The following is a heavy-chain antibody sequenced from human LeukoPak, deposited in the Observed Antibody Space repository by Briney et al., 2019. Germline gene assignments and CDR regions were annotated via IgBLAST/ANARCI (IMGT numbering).Heavy chain of an antibody. CDR2: IYHSGST. CDR1: GYSISSGYY. J-gene: IGHJ5*02. CDR3: ARGPDYYDSSGYLGP. Sequence: SETLSLTCTVSGYSISSGYYWGWIRQPPGEGLEWIGSIYHSGSTYYNPSLKSRVTISVDTSKNQFSLKLSSVTAADTAVYYCARGPDYYDSSGYLGPWGQGTLVTVSS. D-gene: IGHD3-22*01. V-gene: IGHV4-38-2*02.